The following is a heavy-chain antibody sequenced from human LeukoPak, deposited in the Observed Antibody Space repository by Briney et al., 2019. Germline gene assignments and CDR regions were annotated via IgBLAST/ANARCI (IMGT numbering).Heavy chain of an antibody. J-gene: IGHJ1*01. D-gene: IGHD3/OR15-3a*01. Sequence: GGSLRLSCAASGFTFSSYAMSRVRQAPGEGLEWVSSISDNGGSTYSADSVKGRFTISRDNSKNTLYLQMNSLRAEDTAVYYCAREFGLITSHWGQGTLVTVSS. CDR2: ISDNGGST. CDR1: GFTFSSYA. V-gene: IGHV3-23*01. CDR3: AREFGLITSH.